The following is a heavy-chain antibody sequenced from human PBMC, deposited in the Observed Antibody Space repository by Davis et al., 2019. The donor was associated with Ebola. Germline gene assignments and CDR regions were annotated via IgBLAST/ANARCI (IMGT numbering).Heavy chain of an antibody. CDR1: GFTFSDHY. D-gene: IGHD2-21*02. Sequence: PGGSLRLSCAASGFTFSDHYMDWVRQAPGKGLEWIGRSRNRAHSYTTQYAASVNGRFIVSRDVSKNSVFLQMNSLGTEDTAVYYCASGCGSVRGGACYHGFDFWGQGILVTVSS. CDR3: ASGCGSVRGGACYHGFDF. CDR2: SRNRAHSYTT. V-gene: IGHV3-72*01. J-gene: IGHJ4*02.